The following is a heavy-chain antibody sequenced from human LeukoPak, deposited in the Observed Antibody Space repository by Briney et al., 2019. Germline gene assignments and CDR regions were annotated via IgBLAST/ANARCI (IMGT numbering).Heavy chain of an antibody. CDR1: GFTFDDYA. J-gene: IGHJ6*02. CDR3: AKGGDFDWSNYYYGMDV. CDR2: ISWNSGSI. Sequence: GGSLRLSCAASGFTFDDYAMHWVRQAPGKGLEWVSGISWNSGSIGYADSVKGRFTISRDNANNSLYLQMNSLRAEDTALYYCAKGGDFDWSNYYYGMDVWGQGTTVTVSS. D-gene: IGHD3-9*01. V-gene: IGHV3-9*01.